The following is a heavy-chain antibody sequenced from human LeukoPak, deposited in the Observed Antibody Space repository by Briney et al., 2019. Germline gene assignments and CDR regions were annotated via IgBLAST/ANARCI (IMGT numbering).Heavy chain of an antibody. J-gene: IGHJ4*02. V-gene: IGHV3-74*01. Sequence: GGSLRLSCAASGFTFSSYWMHWVRQAPGKGLVWVSRINSDGNSTSYADSVKGRFTISRDNAKNTLYLQMNSLRAEDTAVYYCVRKVYSSSWQTTVAFDYWGQGTLVTVSS. D-gene: IGHD6-13*01. CDR1: GFTFSSYW. CDR2: INSDGNST. CDR3: VRKVYSSSWQTTVAFDY.